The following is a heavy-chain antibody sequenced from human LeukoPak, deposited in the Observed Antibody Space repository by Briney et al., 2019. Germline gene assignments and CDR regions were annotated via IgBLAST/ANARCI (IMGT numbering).Heavy chain of an antibody. V-gene: IGHV3-64*01. CDR2: ISSNGGNT. D-gene: IGHD1-26*01. Sequence: GRSLRLSCAASGVTFSNYAMHWVRQAPGKGLEYVSAISSNGGNTYYANSVKGRFTISRDNSKNTLYLQMGSLRAEDMARYYCARAPREGFSGSYHDYWGQGTLVTVSS. CDR1: GVTFSNYA. J-gene: IGHJ4*02. CDR3: ARAPREGFSGSYHDY.